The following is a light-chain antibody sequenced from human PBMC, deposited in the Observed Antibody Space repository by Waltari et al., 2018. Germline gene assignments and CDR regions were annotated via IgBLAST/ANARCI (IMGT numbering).Light chain of an antibody. V-gene: IGLV3-1*01. J-gene: IGLJ2*01. CDR2: QDN. CDR1: TLGDKH. CDR3: QAWDTTTGV. Sequence: FELTQPTSVSVSPGQTASITCSGDTLGDKHVCWYQQKPGQSPVAVIYQDNRRPSGIPERFSGSNSGNTATLTISGTQAMDEADYFCQAWDTTTGVFGGGTKLTVL.